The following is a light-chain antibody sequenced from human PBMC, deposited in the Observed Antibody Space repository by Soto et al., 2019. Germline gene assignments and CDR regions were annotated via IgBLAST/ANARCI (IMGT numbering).Light chain of an antibody. J-gene: IGLJ1*01. CDR2: DVS. V-gene: IGLV2-14*01. CDR1: RSDVGGYNF. Sequence: QSALTQPASVSGSPGQSITISCTGTRSDVGGYNFVSWYQQHPGKAPKLMIYDVSNRPSGVSNRFAGSKSGNTASLTISGLQADEEADYYCGSYRSSSTGVFGTGTKLTVL. CDR3: GSYRSSSTGV.